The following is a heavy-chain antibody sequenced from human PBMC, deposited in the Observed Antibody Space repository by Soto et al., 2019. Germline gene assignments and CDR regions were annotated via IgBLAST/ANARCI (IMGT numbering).Heavy chain of an antibody. D-gene: IGHD6-13*01. CDR3: ARYLEPFDSSSGTGAKYYYYYGMDV. Sequence: QVRLVQSGAEVKKPGASVKVSCKASGYTFTGYYMHWVRQAPGQGLEWMGWINPNSGGTNYAQKFQGWVTMTRDTSISTAYMELSRLRSDDTAVYYCARYLEPFDSSSGTGAKYYYYYGMDVGGQGTTVTVSS. CDR1: GYTFTGYY. J-gene: IGHJ6*01. V-gene: IGHV1-2*04. CDR2: INPNSGGT.